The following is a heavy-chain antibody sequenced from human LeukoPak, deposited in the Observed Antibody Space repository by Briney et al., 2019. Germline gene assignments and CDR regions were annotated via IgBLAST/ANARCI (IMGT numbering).Heavy chain of an antibody. V-gene: IGHV1-8*03. D-gene: IGHD2-21*01. CDR2: MNPKSGDA. CDR1: GYTFTTYD. CDR3: ARGPFGNCGGGPCHFRDIVDWYDS. J-gene: IGHJ5*01. Sequence: ASVKVSCKASGYTFTTYDINWVRQAGGQGFEWMGWMNPKSGDAGYADKFQGRVAITRNTSINTAYLELSALTSDDTAVYYCARGPFGNCGGGPCHFRDIVDWYDSWGQGTLVTVSS.